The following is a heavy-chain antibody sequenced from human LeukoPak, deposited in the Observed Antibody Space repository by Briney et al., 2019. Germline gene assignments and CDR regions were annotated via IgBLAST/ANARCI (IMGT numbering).Heavy chain of an antibody. D-gene: IGHD6-19*01. CDR2: ISIVGGST. CDR1: GFTFSSYA. Sequence: TGGSLRLSCAASGFTFSSYATTCVRQAPGKGLEWVSCISIVGGSTYYADSMKGRFTISRDNSEKTLYLQMNSLRAEDTAVYYCAKVLSSGGHWFDYWGQGSLVTVSS. J-gene: IGHJ4*02. V-gene: IGHV3-23*01. CDR3: AKVLSSGGHWFDY.